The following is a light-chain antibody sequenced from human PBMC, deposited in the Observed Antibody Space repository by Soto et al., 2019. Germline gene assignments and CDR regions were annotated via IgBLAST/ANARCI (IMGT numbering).Light chain of an antibody. CDR3: QHYDNSPPSVT. J-gene: IGKJ3*01. CDR2: GAS. Sequence: EIVMTQSPATLSVSPGERATLSCRASQSVSSNLAWYQQKPGQAPSLLIYGASTRATGTPARFSGSGSGTEFTLTISSLQSEDFAVYYCQHYDNSPPSVTFGPGTKVDIK. V-gene: IGKV3-15*01. CDR1: QSVSSN.